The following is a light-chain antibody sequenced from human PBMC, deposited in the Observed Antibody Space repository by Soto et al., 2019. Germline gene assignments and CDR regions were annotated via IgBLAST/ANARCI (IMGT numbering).Light chain of an antibody. CDR1: SSNIGANYD. CDR3: QSYDSSLSGAV. Sequence: QAVVTQPPSVSGAPGQTVSISCTGSSSNIGANYDVHWYQQLPGTAPKLLIYGDTNRPSGVPDRFSGSKSGTSASLAITGLQAEDEADYYCQSYDSSLSGAVFGGGTKLTVL. V-gene: IGLV1-40*01. J-gene: IGLJ3*02. CDR2: GDT.